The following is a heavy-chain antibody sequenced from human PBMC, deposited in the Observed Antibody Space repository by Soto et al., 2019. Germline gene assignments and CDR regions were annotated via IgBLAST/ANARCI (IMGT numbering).Heavy chain of an antibody. CDR1: GGSISSGDYY. V-gene: IGHV4-31*03. D-gene: IGHD3-10*01. Sequence: QVQLQESGPGLVKPSQTLSVICTVSGGSISSGDYYWSWIRQHPGKGLEGIGYIYYSGSTYYNPSLTSRVNISVDTSKHQFSLKLSSVTAADTALYYCARGRRFGDHGPGIDYWGQGTLLTVSS. J-gene: IGHJ4*02. CDR3: ARGRRFGDHGPGIDY. CDR2: IYYSGST.